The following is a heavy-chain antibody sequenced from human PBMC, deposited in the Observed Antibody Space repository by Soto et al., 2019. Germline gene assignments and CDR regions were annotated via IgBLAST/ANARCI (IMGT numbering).Heavy chain of an antibody. D-gene: IGHD6-6*01. CDR3: AHRAARPVDYYYYGMDV. CDR2: IYWNDDK. Sequence: VSGPTLVNPTQTLTLTCTFSGFSLSTSGAGVGWIRQPPGKALEWLALIYWNDDKRYSPSLKSRLTITKDTSKNQVVLTMTNMDPVDTATYYCAHRAARPVDYYYYGMDVWGQGTTVTVSS. J-gene: IGHJ6*02. CDR1: GFSLSTSGAG. V-gene: IGHV2-5*01.